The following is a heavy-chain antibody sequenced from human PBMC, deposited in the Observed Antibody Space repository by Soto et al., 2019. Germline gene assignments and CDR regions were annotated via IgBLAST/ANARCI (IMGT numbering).Heavy chain of an antibody. CDR2: IDYNGVT. CDR1: GGSIYRSGYY. Sequence: LSLSCTVSGGSIYRSGYYWGWIRQPPGRGLEWIGNIDYNGVTYSNPSLKSRVTISRDTSKNQFSLKLTSVTAADTALYYCGKVLVGATGHTDSDSWGPGTLVTVSS. J-gene: IGHJ4*02. V-gene: IGHV4-39*01. D-gene: IGHD2-15*01. CDR3: GKVLVGATGHTDSDS.